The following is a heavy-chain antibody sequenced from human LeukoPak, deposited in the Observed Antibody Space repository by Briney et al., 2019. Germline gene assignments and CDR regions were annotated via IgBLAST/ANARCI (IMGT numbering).Heavy chain of an antibody. D-gene: IGHD2-21*02. Sequence: SGGPVSLLCAVSGLPYSRCAMSWLRQSPRKGVEGVSAIRGCGGRTLYADFVKGRFNIYRQIAKTVLYLQMNSLRAEDTAIYYCAKEACGGDGYWNFDYWGQGTLVTVSS. J-gene: IGHJ4*02. CDR2: IRGCGGRT. CDR1: GLPYSRCA. CDR3: AKEACGGDGYWNFDY. V-gene: IGHV3-23*01.